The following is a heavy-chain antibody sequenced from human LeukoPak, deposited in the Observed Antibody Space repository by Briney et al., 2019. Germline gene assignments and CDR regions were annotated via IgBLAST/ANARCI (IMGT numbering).Heavy chain of an antibody. Sequence: SETLSLTCTVSGGSIRSSSYYWGWIRQPPGKGLEWIGYIYYSGSTNYNPFLKSRVTISVDTSKNQFSLKLSSVTAADTAVYYCAGFGVVIGFDPWGQGTLVTVSS. D-gene: IGHD3-3*01. CDR3: AGFGVVIGFDP. J-gene: IGHJ5*02. CDR1: GGSIRSSSYY. V-gene: IGHV4-61*05. CDR2: IYYSGST.